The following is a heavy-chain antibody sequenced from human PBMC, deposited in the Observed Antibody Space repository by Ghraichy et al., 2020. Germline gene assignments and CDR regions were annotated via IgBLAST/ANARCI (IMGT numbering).Heavy chain of an antibody. V-gene: IGHV3-53*01. Sequence: GGSLRLSCAASGFTVSSNYMSWVRQAPGKGLEWVSVIYSGGSTYYADSVKGRFTISRDNSKNTLYLQMNSLRAEDTAVYYCARDSRKRIGYSSSGFVYYYYGMDGWGQGTTVTVS. CDR2: IYSGGST. CDR3: ARDSRKRIGYSSSGFVYYYYGMDG. CDR1: GFTVSSNY. J-gene: IGHJ6*02. D-gene: IGHD6-6*01.